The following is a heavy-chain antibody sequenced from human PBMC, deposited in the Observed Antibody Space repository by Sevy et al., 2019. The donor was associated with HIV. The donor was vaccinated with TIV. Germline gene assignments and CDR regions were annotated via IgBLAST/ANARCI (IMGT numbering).Heavy chain of an antibody. J-gene: IGHJ4*02. CDR2: IKEDGSQM. CDR1: GFMFRNYW. CDR3: ARGRRWLHSP. Sequence: GGSLRLSCAASGFMFRNYWMSWARQAPGKGLEWVANIKEDGSQMHYLQSVRGRFTISRDNVKQSVYLQMDSLRADDTAVYYCARGRRWLHSPWSQGTEVTVSS. V-gene: IGHV3-7*01. D-gene: IGHD5-12*01.